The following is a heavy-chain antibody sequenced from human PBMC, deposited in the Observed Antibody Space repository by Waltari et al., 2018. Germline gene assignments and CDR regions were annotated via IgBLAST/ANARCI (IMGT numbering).Heavy chain of an antibody. CDR1: GFTFSSYS. CDR3: ARGGKVGATTAPFDY. D-gene: IGHD1-26*01. V-gene: IGHV3-48*01. CDR2: ISSSSSTI. Sequence: EVQLVESGGGLVQPGGSLRLSCAASGFTFSSYSMNWVRQAPGKGLEWVSYISSSSSTIYYADSVKGRFTISRDNAKNSLYLQMNSLRAEDTAVYYCARGGKVGATTAPFDYWGQGTLVTVSS. J-gene: IGHJ4*02.